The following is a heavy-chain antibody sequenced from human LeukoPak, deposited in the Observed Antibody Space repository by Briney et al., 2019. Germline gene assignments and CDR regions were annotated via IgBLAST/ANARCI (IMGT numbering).Heavy chain of an antibody. CDR3: AREDPQTTVPEGLDV. Sequence: SETLSLTCTVSGGSISTFYWSWLRQPPGKGLEWIGYIYYSGSTNYNPSLKSRVTISVDTSENQFSLRLSSVTAADTAVYYCAREDPQTTVPEGLDVWGQGTTVTVSS. V-gene: IGHV4-59*01. D-gene: IGHD4-17*01. J-gene: IGHJ6*02. CDR1: GGSISTFY. CDR2: IYYSGST.